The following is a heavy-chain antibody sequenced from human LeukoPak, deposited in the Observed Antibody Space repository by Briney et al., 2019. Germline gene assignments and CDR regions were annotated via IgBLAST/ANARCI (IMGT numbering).Heavy chain of an antibody. D-gene: IGHD6-19*01. J-gene: IGHJ6*03. CDR1: GFTFSSHW. CDR2: INQDGSEK. CDR3: GRYGLGYYYMDV. Sequence: GGSLRLSCAASGFTFSSHWMSWVRQAPGKGLEWVANINQDGSEKYYVDSVKGRFTISRDNAKNSLYLQMNSLRAEDTAVYYCGRYGLGYYYMDVWGKGTTVTVSS. V-gene: IGHV3-7*01.